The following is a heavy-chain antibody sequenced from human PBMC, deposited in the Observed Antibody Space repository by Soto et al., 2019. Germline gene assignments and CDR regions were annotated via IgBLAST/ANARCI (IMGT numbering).Heavy chain of an antibody. D-gene: IGHD2-2*01. V-gene: IGHV3-23*01. CDR3: AKCGIVVVPAAFHGLDV. CDR2: ISGSGGST. CDR1: GFTFSSYA. J-gene: IGHJ6*02. Sequence: EVQLLESGGGLVQPGGSLRLSCAASGFTFSSYAMSWVRQAPGKGLEWVSAISGSGGSTYYADSVKGRFTISRDNSKNTLSLQMNSLRAEDTAVYYCAKCGIVVVPAAFHGLDVWGPGTTVTVSS.